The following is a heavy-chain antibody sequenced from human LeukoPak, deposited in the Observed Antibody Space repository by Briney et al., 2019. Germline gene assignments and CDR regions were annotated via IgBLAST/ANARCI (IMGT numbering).Heavy chain of an antibody. D-gene: IGHD4-23*01. CDR3: ARRWFDY. J-gene: IGHJ4*02. V-gene: IGHV3-30*14. CDR1: GFTFSSYA. CDR2: IPYDGSNK. Sequence: GGSLRLSCAASGFTFSSYAMHWVRQAPGKGLEWVAVIPYDGSNKYYADSVKGRFTISRDNSKNTLYLQMNSLRAEDTAVYYCARRWFDYWGQGTLVTVSS.